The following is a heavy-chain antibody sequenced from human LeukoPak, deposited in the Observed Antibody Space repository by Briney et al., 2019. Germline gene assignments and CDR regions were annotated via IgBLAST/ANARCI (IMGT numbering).Heavy chain of an antibody. Sequence: GGSLRLSCVASGFTFKNYAMNWVRQAPGKGLEWVSAISGSGGSTYYADSVKGRFTISRDNSKNTLYLQMNSLRAEDTAVYYCAKGGIPYCSGGSCNPYYMDVWGKGTTVTVSS. V-gene: IGHV3-23*01. CDR1: GFTFKNYA. D-gene: IGHD2-15*01. CDR3: AKGGIPYCSGGSCNPYYMDV. J-gene: IGHJ6*03. CDR2: ISGSGGST.